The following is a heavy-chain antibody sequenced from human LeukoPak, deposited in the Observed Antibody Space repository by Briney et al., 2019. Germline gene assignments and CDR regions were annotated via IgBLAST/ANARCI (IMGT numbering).Heavy chain of an antibody. CDR1: GFTFSSYG. Sequence: GGSLRLSCAASGFTFSSYGMHWVRQAPGKGLEWVAVIWYDGTNKYYADSVKGRFTISRDNSKNTLFLQMNILRAEDTAVYYCARAAYDSSGYLTLWGQGTLVAVSS. V-gene: IGHV3-33*01. CDR3: ARAAYDSSGYLTL. CDR2: IWYDGTNK. D-gene: IGHD3-22*01. J-gene: IGHJ4*02.